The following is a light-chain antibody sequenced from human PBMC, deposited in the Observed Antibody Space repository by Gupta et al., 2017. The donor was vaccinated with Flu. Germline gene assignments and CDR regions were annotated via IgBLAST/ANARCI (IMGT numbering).Light chain of an antibody. V-gene: IGKV1-5*03. CDR2: KAS. Sequence: DIQMTQSPSTLSASVGERLTITCRASQSINSWLAWYQQKPGKAPKLLIYKASSLESGVPSRFSGSGSGTDFTLTISSLLPDDFATYYCQQYNNYPLTFGGGTKVEIK. CDR1: QSINSW. J-gene: IGKJ4*01. CDR3: QQYNNYPLT.